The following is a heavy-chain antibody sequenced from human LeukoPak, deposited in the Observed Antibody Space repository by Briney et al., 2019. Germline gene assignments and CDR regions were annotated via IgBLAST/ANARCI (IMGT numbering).Heavy chain of an antibody. CDR1: GGSFSGYY. CDR2: INHSGST. Sequence: SETLSLTCAVYGGSFSGYYWSWIRQPPGKGLEWIGEINHSGSTNYNPSLKSRVTVSVDTSKNQFSLKLSSVTAADTAVYYCARRKFSPGPYSSSRRWFDPWGQGTLVTVSS. J-gene: IGHJ5*02. D-gene: IGHD6-13*01. V-gene: IGHV4-34*01. CDR3: ARRKFSPGPYSSSRRWFDP.